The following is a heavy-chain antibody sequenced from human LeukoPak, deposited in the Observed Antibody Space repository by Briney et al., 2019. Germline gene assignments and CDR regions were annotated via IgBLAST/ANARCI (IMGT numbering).Heavy chain of an antibody. J-gene: IGHJ3*02. Sequence: SETLSLTCSVSGGSVNGNYWNWIRQPPGKALEWIGYIYNSGNTNYNPSLKSRVTMSLDTSRNQFSLELSSVTATDTAVYYCARRRTRPEAFDIWGQGTVVTVSS. D-gene: IGHD1-14*01. CDR2: IYNSGNT. V-gene: IGHV4-59*08. CDR3: ARRRTRPEAFDI. CDR1: GGSVNGNY.